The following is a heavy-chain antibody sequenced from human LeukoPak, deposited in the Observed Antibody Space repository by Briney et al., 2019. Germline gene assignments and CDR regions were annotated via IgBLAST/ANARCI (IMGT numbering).Heavy chain of an antibody. V-gene: IGHV4-39*01. J-gene: IGHJ5*02. CDR3: ARRYYDYVWGSYRPPDNWFDP. CDR2: IYYSGST. Sequence: SETLSLTCTVSGGSISGSSYYWGWIRHPPGKGLEWIGSIYYSGSTYYNPSLKSRVTISVDTSKNQFSLKLSSVTAADTAVYYCARRYYDYVWGSYRPPDNWFDPWGQGTLVTVSS. CDR1: GGSISGSSYY. D-gene: IGHD3-16*02.